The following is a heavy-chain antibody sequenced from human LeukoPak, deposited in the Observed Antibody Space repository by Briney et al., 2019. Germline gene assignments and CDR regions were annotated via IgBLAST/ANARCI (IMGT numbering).Heavy chain of an antibody. Sequence: PGGSLSLSCAASGFTVSSNYKNWVRHAPGKGQDLDSVMYSGGSTYYADSVKGRFTIYRDNSKNTLYLQMNSLRAEDTAVYYCARDKLLWFGELLGYYGMDVWGQGTTVTVSS. CDR1: GFTVSSNY. J-gene: IGHJ6*02. CDR2: MYSGGST. CDR3: ARDKLLWFGELLGYYGMDV. V-gene: IGHV3-53*01. D-gene: IGHD3-10*01.